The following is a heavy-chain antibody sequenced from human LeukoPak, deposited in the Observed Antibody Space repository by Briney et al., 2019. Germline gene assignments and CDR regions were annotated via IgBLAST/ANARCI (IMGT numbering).Heavy chain of an antibody. J-gene: IGHJ5*02. D-gene: IGHD2-15*01. CDR3: ACRRGYCSGGSCYRGRFDP. CDR2: INHSGST. CDR1: GGSFSSYY. V-gene: IGHV4-34*01. Sequence: SETLSLTCAVYGGSFSSYYWSWIRQPPGKGLEWIGEINHSGSTNYNPSLKSRVTISVDTSKNQFSLKLSSVTAADTAVYYCACRRGYCSGGSCYRGRFDPWGQGTLVTVSS.